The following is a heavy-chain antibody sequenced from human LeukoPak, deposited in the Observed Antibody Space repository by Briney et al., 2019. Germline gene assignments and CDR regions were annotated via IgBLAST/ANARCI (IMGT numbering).Heavy chain of an antibody. J-gene: IGHJ4*02. Sequence: SETLSLTCTVSGGSISSYYWSWIRQPPGKGLEWIGYIYYSGSTNYNPSLKGRVTISVDTSKNQFSLKLSSATAADTAVYYCARYHYDYVWGSYRYDYWGQGTLVTVSS. V-gene: IGHV4-59*01. CDR2: IYYSGST. CDR3: ARYHYDYVWGSYRYDY. CDR1: GGSISSYY. D-gene: IGHD3-16*02.